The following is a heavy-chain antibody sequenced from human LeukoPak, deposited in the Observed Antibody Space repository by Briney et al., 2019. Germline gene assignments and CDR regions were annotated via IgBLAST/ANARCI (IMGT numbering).Heavy chain of an antibody. Sequence: SETLSLTCTVSGGSISSSSYYWGWIRQPPGKGLEWIGSIYYSGSTYYNPSLKSRVTISVDTSKNQFSLKLSSVTAADTAVYCCARLAAAGTSHDYWGQGTLVTVSS. J-gene: IGHJ4*02. CDR1: GGSISSSSYY. D-gene: IGHD6-13*01. CDR3: ARLAAAGTSHDY. V-gene: IGHV4-39*01. CDR2: IYYSGST.